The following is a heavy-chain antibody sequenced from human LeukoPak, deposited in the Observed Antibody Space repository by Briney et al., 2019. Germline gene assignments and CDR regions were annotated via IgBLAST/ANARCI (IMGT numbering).Heavy chain of an antibody. D-gene: IGHD3-10*01. CDR1: GYTFTGYY. V-gene: IGHV1-2*02. CDR3: ARGITMVRGVIGGY. J-gene: IGHJ4*02. CDR2: INPNSGGT. Sequence: GASVKVSCKASGYTFTGYYMHWVRQAPGQGLEWMGWINPNSGGTNYAQKFQGRVTMTRDTSISTAYMELSSRRSEDTAVYYCARGITMVRGVIGGYWGQGTLVTVSS.